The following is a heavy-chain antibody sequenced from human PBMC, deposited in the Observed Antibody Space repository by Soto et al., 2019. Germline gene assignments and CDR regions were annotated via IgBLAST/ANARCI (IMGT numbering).Heavy chain of an antibody. CDR1: GFTFSTYA. V-gene: IGHV3-23*01. CDR2: ISGSGAST. Sequence: GGSLSLSCAASGFTFSTYAMSWVRQAPGKGLERVSVISGSGASTFYAVSVKGRFTISRDNSENTLYLQMISLRAEDTAIFYCARPTVVVVASKPRWFDPWGRGTLVTVSS. CDR3: ARPTVVVVASKPRWFDP. J-gene: IGHJ5*02. D-gene: IGHD2-15*01.